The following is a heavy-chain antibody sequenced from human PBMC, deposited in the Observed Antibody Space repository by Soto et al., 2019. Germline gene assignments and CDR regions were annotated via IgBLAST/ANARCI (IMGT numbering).Heavy chain of an antibody. CDR3: ARDGYYDILTGYLSLDY. V-gene: IGHV1-18*01. CDR1: GYTFTSYG. Sequence: ASVKVSCKASGYTFTSYGISWVRQAPGQGLEWMGWISAYNGNTNYAQKLQGRVTMTTDTSTSTAYMELRSLRSDDTAVYYCARDGYYDILTGYLSLDYWGQGTLVTVSS. J-gene: IGHJ4*02. CDR2: ISAYNGNT. D-gene: IGHD3-9*01.